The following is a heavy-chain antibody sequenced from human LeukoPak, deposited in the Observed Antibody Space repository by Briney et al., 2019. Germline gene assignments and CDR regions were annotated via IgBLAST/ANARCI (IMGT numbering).Heavy chain of an antibody. Sequence: ASVKVSCRASGYIFIDYDINWVRQADGQGLEWMGWMTPNSNDTGFAQKFKGRVTVTRDTSINTVYMELRDLRSEDTAVYFCARVAEAYCGGDCPYYFDYWGQGTLVIVSS. CDR3: ARVAEAYCGGDCPYYFDY. V-gene: IGHV1-8*01. CDR2: MTPNSNDT. CDR1: GYIFIDYD. J-gene: IGHJ4*02. D-gene: IGHD2-21*01.